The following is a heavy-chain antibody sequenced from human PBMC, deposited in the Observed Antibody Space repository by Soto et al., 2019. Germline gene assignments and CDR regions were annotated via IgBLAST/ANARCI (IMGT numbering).Heavy chain of an antibody. CDR3: AKALGGSGSYYNVGCDY. J-gene: IGHJ4*02. V-gene: IGHV3-9*01. CDR1: GFTFDDYA. D-gene: IGHD3-10*01. CDR2: ISWNSGSI. Sequence: GGSLRLSCAASGFTFDDYAMHWVRQAPGKGLEWVSGISWNSGSIGYADSVKGRFTISRDNAKNSLYLQMNSLRAEDTALYYCAKALGGSGSYYNVGCDYWGQGTLVTVSS.